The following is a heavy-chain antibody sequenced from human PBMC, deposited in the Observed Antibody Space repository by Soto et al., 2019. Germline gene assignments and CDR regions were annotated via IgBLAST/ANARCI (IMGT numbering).Heavy chain of an antibody. D-gene: IGHD3-3*01. CDR2: FDPEDGET. J-gene: IGHJ4*02. CDR1: GYTLTELS. V-gene: IGHV1-24*01. Sequence: ASVKVSCKVSGYTLTELSMHWVRQAPGKGLEWMGGFDPEDGETIYAQKFQGRVTMTEDTSTDTAYMELSSLRSEDTAVYYCATRPSGAWYYDFWSGYYPFDYWGQGTLVTVSS. CDR3: ATRPSGAWYYDFWSGYYPFDY.